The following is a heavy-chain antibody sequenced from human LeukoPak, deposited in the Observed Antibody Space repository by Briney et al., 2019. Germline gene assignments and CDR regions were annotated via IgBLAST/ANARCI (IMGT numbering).Heavy chain of an antibody. CDR2: IKEDGSEQ. Sequence: QSGGSLRPSCAASGFTFSTYWMSWVRQAPGKGLEWVANIKEDGSEQYYVDSVKGRFTISRDSARNSLYLQMNSLRAEDTAVYYCARDSGYFPFWGQGTLVTVSS. J-gene: IGHJ4*02. CDR1: GFTFSTYW. V-gene: IGHV3-7*01. CDR3: ARDSGYFPF. D-gene: IGHD3-10*01.